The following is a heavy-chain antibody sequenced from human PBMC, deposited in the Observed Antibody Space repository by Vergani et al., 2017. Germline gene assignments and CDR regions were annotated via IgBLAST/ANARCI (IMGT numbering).Heavy chain of an antibody. CDR3: TTDPRYCGDGSCDWLRDHHFYGMDV. D-gene: IGHD2-21*01. CDR2: IKSTFDSGTT. Sequence: EVQLVESGGGIVKPGGSLRLSCVASGFSFRNAWMNWVRRTPGKGLEWVGRIKSTFDSGTTDYAAAVKGRFTISRDDSKNTLFLQMKGLKTEDIGVYYCTTDPRYCGDGSCDWLRDHHFYGMDVWGQGTTVTVSS. CDR1: GFSFRNAW. V-gene: IGHV3-15*07. J-gene: IGHJ6*02.